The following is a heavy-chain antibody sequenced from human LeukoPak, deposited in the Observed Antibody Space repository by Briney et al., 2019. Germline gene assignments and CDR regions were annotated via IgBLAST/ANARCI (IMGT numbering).Heavy chain of an antibody. CDR2: IYYSGST. V-gene: IGHV4-59*01. Sequence: SETLSLTCTVSGGSISSYYWSWIRQPPGKGLEWVGYIYYSGSTNYNPSLKSRVTISVDTSKNQFSLKLSSVTAADTAVYYCASGDTAMGTYWGQGTLVTVSS. J-gene: IGHJ4*02. D-gene: IGHD5-18*01. CDR3: ASGDTAMGTY. CDR1: GGSISSYY.